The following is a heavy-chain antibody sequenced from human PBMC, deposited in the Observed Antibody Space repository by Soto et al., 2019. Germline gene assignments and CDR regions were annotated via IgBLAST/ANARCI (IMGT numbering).Heavy chain of an antibody. J-gene: IGHJ4*02. V-gene: IGHV1-8*01. Sequence: QVQLVQSGAEVKKPGASVKVSCKASRYTFTSYDINWVRQATGQGLEWMGWMNPNSGNTGYAQKFQGRFTMTRNTSISTAYMELSSLRSEDTAVYYCARAPVAEYHFDYWGQGTLVTVSS. CDR2: MNPNSGNT. CDR1: RYTFTSYD. CDR3: ARAPVAEYHFDY. D-gene: IGHD6-19*01.